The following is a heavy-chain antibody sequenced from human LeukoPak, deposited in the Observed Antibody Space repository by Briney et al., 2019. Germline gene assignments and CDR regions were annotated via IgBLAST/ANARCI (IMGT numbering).Heavy chain of an antibody. CDR3: ASSRSGGFWSGYSSYNWFDP. V-gene: IGHV4-59*01. D-gene: IGHD3-3*01. Sequence: PSETLSLTCTVSGGSISSYYWSWIRQPPGKGLEWIGDIYYSGSTNYNPSLKSRVTISVDTSKNQFSLKLSSVTAADTAVYYCASSRSGGFWSGYSSYNWFDPWGQGTLVTVSS. CDR2: IYYSGST. J-gene: IGHJ5*02. CDR1: GGSISSYY.